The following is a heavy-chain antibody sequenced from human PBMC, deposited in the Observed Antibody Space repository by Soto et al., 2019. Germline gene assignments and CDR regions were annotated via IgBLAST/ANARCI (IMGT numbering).Heavy chain of an antibody. J-gene: IGHJ3*02. CDR3: ARRVRTRDLRFLEWLSLDAFDI. V-gene: IGHV4-59*08. CDR1: GGSISSYY. CDR2: IYYSGST. D-gene: IGHD3-3*01. Sequence: QVQLQESGPGLVKPSETLSLTCTVSGGSISSYYWSWIRQPPGKGLEWIGYIYYSGSTNYNPSLKSRVTISVDTSKNQFSLKLSSVTAADTAVYYCARRVRTRDLRFLEWLSLDAFDIWGQGTMVTVSS.